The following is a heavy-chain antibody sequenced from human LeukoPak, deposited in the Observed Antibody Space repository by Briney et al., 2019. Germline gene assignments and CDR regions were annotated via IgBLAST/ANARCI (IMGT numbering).Heavy chain of an antibody. Sequence: PSETLSLTCAVYGGSFSGYYWSWIRQPPGKGLECIAEINHSGSPNYNASLKSRVTISVDTSKNQYSLRLSSVTAADTAVYYCAPRGDIEHSYGYGKWFDPWGQGTRVTVSS. J-gene: IGHJ5*02. V-gene: IGHV4-34*01. CDR2: INHSGSP. D-gene: IGHD5-18*01. CDR1: GGSFSGYY. CDR3: APRGDIEHSYGYGKWFDP.